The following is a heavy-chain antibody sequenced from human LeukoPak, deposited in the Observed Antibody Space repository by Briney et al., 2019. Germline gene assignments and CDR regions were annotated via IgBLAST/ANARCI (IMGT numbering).Heavy chain of an antibody. Sequence: PSETLSLTCYVSGGSINTFSWSWIRLPAGKGLEWIGRISATGTTNYNPSLQSRITMSLDTSKGQVSLRLTSVTATDTAVYFCARVAAARGLIPDDLYYFDLWGQGTLVTVSS. D-gene: IGHD6-6*01. CDR3: ARVAAARGLIPDDLYYFDL. CDR1: GGSINTFS. V-gene: IGHV4-4*07. CDR2: ISATGTT. J-gene: IGHJ4*02.